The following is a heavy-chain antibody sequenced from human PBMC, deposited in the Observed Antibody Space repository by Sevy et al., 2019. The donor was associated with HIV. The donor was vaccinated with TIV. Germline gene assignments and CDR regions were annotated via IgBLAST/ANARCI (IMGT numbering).Heavy chain of an antibody. V-gene: IGHV3-7*03. Sequence: GGSLRLSCAASGFTFSSYWMSWVRQAPGKGLEWVANIKQDGSEKYYVDSVKGRFTISRDNAKNSLYLQMNSLRAEDTAVYYCAREANDSPYSSGWYGSVFDYWGQGTLVTVSS. D-gene: IGHD6-19*01. J-gene: IGHJ4*02. CDR3: AREANDSPYSSGWYGSVFDY. CDR1: GFTFSSYW. CDR2: IKQDGSEK.